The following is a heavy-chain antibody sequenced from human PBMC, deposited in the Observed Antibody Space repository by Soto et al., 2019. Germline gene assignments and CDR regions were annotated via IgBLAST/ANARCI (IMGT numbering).Heavy chain of an antibody. J-gene: IGHJ4*02. CDR1: GFSLTTSGVG. CDR2: IYWDYDK. D-gene: IGHD3-3*01. V-gene: IGHV2-5*02. Sequence: QITLNESGPTQVKPRQTLTLTCTFSGFSLTTSGVGVGWIRQSPGKAPEWLALIYWDYDKRYSPSLKSRLTITKDSTKNQVVLTMADLDPADIATYYCAHRVLRTVFGLVTTTAIYFDFWGQGTPVAVSS. CDR3: AHRVLRTVFGLVTTTAIYFDF.